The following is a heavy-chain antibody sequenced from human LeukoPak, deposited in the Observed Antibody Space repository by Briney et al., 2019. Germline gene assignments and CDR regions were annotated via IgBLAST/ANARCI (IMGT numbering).Heavy chain of an antibody. Sequence: SVQVSCKTSGGTFRSSAITWLRQAPGQGLEWMGRIIPVLNITSHAQKCQGSVTITADTTTSKVYMELSSLRSEETAVYYCARDQGLTAPPPSGWAVWGQGTTVIVSS. D-gene: IGHD5-18*01. J-gene: IGHJ6*02. CDR3: ARDQGLTAPPPSGWAV. CDR2: IIPVLNIT. V-gene: IGHV1-69*04. CDR1: GGTFRSSA.